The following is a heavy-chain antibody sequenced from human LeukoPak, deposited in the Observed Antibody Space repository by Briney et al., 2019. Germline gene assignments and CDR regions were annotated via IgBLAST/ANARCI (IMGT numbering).Heavy chain of an antibody. Sequence: SETLSLTCTVSGYSVSSGYFWGWIRQPPGKRLEWIGNMYHTGTTYYNPSLKSRVTISVDTSKNQFSLQVTSVTAADTAVYYCARRVRSADHRCDFWGQGTLVTVSS. D-gene: IGHD1-14*01. CDR2: MYHTGTT. V-gene: IGHV4-38-2*02. J-gene: IGHJ4*02. CDR1: GYSVSSGYF. CDR3: ARRVRSADHRCDF.